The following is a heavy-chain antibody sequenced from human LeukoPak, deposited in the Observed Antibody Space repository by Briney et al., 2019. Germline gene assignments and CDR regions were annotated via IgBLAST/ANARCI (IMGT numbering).Heavy chain of an antibody. CDR3: ARGGEGPYGNYAPDS. CDR1: GYTYTTYG. D-gene: IGHD3-10*01. V-gene: IGHV1-18*01. J-gene: IGHJ5*01. CDR2: ISVYNGNT. Sequence: ASVKVSCKASGYTYTTYGITWVRQAPGQGLEWMGWISVYNGNTKYAQKLQGRVIMTADTSTTTAYMELWSLRGDDTAVYCCARGGEGPYGNYAPDSWGQGTLVTVSS.